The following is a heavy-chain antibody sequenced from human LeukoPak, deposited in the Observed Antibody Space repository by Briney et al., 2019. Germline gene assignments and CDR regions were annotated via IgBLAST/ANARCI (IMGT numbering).Heavy chain of an antibody. CDR2: INHSGST. CDR3: ARAPGSSGWYWYHYFDY. J-gene: IGHJ4*02. CDR1: GGSFSGYY. V-gene: IGHV4-34*01. D-gene: IGHD6-19*01. Sequence: SETLSLTCAVYGGSFSGYYWSWIRQPPGKGLEWIGEINHSGSTNYNPSLKSRVTISVDTSKNQFSLKLSSVTAADTAVYYCARAPGSSGWYWYHYFDYWGQGTLVSVSS.